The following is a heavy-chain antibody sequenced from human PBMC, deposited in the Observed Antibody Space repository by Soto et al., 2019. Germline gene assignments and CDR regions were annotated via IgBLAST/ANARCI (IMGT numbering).Heavy chain of an antibody. D-gene: IGHD4-17*01. CDR2: IYHSGST. CDR1: GGSISSGGYS. CDR3: ARGMTTVTTYDY. V-gene: IGHV4-30-2*01. Sequence: QLQLQESGSGLVKPSQTLSLTCAVSGGSISSGGYSWSWIRQPPGKGLEWIGYIYHSGSTYYNPSRKSRVTISVDRSKTQSSLKLSSVTAADTAMYYCARGMTTVTTYDYWGHGTLVTVSS. J-gene: IGHJ4*01.